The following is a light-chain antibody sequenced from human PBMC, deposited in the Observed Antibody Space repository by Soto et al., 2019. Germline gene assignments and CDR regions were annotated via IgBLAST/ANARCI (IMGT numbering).Light chain of an antibody. CDR2: EVS. V-gene: IGLV2-14*01. CDR1: SSDVGGYNY. CDR3: SSYTSSSTPV. J-gene: IGLJ1*01. Sequence: QSALTQPASVSGSPGQSITISCTGTSSDVGGYNYVSWYQQHPGKAPKLMIYEVSNRPSGVSNRFSGSKSGNTAALTISGLQAEXEADYYCSSYTSSSTPVFGTGTKLTVI.